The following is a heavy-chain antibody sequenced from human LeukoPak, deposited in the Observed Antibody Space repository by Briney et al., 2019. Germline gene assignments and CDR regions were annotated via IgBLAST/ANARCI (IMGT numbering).Heavy chain of an antibody. V-gene: IGHV1-46*01. Sequence: ASVKVSCKAFGYTFTSNYMHWVRQAPGQGPEWMGVISPSGGSTTYAQKFQGRVTLTRDMSTSTDYLELSSLRSEDTAVYYCARGGVRRAKDPYYCDYWGRGTLVTVSS. D-gene: IGHD3-10*01. CDR1: GYTFTSNY. CDR3: ARGGVRRAKDPYYCDY. J-gene: IGHJ4*02. CDR2: ISPSGGST.